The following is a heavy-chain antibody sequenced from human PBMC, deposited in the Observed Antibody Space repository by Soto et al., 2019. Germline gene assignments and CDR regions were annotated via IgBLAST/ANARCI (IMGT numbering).Heavy chain of an antibody. Sequence: SETLSLTCTVSGGSVSSSSYYWGWIRQPPGKGLEWIGSIYYSGSTYYNPSLKSRVTISVDTSKIQFSLKLSSVTAADTAVYYCARRYSSAFDYWGQGTLVTVSS. V-gene: IGHV4-39*07. J-gene: IGHJ4*02. D-gene: IGHD6-19*01. CDR1: GGSVSSSSYY. CDR3: ARRYSSAFDY. CDR2: IYYSGST.